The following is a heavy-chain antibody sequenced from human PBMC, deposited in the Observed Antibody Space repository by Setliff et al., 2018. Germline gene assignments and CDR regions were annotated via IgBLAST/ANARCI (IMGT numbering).Heavy chain of an antibody. CDR2: IYTSWST. D-gene: IGHD3-3*01. Sequence: PSETLSLTCAASGGSISNSTFYWGWIRQPAGKGLEWLGQIYTSWSTNYNPSLKGRATLSIDASKRQFSLKLTSVTAADTAVYYCARMSGFQYMDVWGKGTTVTVSS. J-gene: IGHJ6*03. CDR1: GGSISNSTFY. V-gene: IGHV4-61*09. CDR3: ARMSGFQYMDV.